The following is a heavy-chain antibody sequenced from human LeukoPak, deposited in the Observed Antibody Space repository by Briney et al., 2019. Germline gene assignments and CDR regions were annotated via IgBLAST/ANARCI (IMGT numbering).Heavy chain of an antibody. J-gene: IGHJ3*02. D-gene: IGHD2-2*01. V-gene: IGHV1-69*04. CDR2: IIPILGIA. Sequence: SVTVSCKASGGTFSSYAISWVRQAPGQGLEWMGRIIPILGIANYAQKFQGRVTITADKSTSTAYMELSSLRSEDTAVYYCAREFCSSTSCYDPGAFDIWGQGTMVTVSS. CDR3: AREFCSSTSCYDPGAFDI. CDR1: GGTFSSYA.